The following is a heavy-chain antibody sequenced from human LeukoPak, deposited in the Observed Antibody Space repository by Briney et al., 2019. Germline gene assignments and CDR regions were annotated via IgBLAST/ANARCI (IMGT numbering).Heavy chain of an antibody. CDR1: GFTFSSYW. Sequence: GESLRLSCAASGFTFSSYWMSWVRQAPGKGLEWVANIKQDGSEKYYVDSVKGRFTISRDNGKKSLYLQMNSLRAEDTAVYYCAKDHLRVAFDYWGQGTLVTVSS. V-gene: IGHV3-7*01. CDR3: AKDHLRVAFDY. CDR2: IKQDGSEK. D-gene: IGHD3-16*01. J-gene: IGHJ4*02.